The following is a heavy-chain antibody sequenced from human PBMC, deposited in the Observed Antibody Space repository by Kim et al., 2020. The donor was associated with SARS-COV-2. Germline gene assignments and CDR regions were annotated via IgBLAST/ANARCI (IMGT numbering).Heavy chain of an antibody. CDR1: GFTFSSYG. J-gene: IGHJ3*02. CDR2: IWYDGSNK. V-gene: IGHV3-33*06. Sequence: GGSLRLSCAASGFTFSSYGMHWVRQAPGKGLEWVADIWYDGSNKHYADSVKGRFTISRDNSKNTLYLQMNSLRAEDTAVYYCAKDSNAFDIWGQGTMVTVSS. CDR3: AKDSNAFDI.